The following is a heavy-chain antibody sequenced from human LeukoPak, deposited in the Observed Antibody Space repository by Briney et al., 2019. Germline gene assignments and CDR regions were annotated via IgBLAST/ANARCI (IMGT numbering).Heavy chain of an antibody. CDR1: GGSFSGYY. Sequence: SETLSLTCAVYGGSFSGYYWSWIRQPPGKGLEWIGEINHSGNTNYNPSLKSRITISVDTSKNQFSLKLSSVTAADTAVYYCARGAVSIAVAGPLDAFDIWGQGTMVTVSS. D-gene: IGHD6-19*01. CDR2: INHSGNT. CDR3: ARGAVSIAVAGPLDAFDI. V-gene: IGHV4-34*01. J-gene: IGHJ3*02.